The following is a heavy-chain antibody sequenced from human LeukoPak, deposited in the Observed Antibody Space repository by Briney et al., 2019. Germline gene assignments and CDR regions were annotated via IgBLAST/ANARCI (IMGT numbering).Heavy chain of an antibody. CDR3: ARVFSPRGPWWNWFDP. CDR1: GYTFTSYA. D-gene: IGHD2-8*02. V-gene: IGHV1-3*01. J-gene: IGHJ5*02. Sequence: ASVKVSCKASGYTFTSYAMHWVRQAPGQRLEWMGWINAGNGNTKYSQKFQGRVTMTRDTSTSTVYMELSSLRSEDTAVYYCARVFSPRGPWWNWFDPWGQGTLVTVSS. CDR2: INAGNGNT.